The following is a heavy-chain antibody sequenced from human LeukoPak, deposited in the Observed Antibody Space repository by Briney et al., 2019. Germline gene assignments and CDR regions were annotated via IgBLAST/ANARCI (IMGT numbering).Heavy chain of an antibody. Sequence: PGGSLRLSCAASGFTFSSYWMSWVRQAPGKGLEWVSYISSSGSPVYYPDSVKGRFSISRDNAKNSLYLQMNSLRVEDTAVYYCATKEGTRSDFDYWGQGILVTVSS. CDR2: ISSSGSPV. CDR1: GFTFSSYW. CDR3: ATKEGTRSDFDY. J-gene: IGHJ4*02. V-gene: IGHV3-48*04. D-gene: IGHD1-14*01.